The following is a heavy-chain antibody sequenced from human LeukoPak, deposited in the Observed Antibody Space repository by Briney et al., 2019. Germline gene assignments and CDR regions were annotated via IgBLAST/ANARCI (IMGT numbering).Heavy chain of an antibody. Sequence: GGSLRLSCAASGFTFSSYALSWVRQAPGKGLEWVSGISGSGGSTHYADSVKGRFTISRDNSKNTLYLQMNSLRAEDTAVYYCAKDFNVNYYSLWNCWGQGTLVTVSS. CDR3: AKDFNVNYYSLWNC. CDR2: ISGSGGST. J-gene: IGHJ4*02. V-gene: IGHV3-23*01. D-gene: IGHD1-26*01. CDR1: GFTFSSYA.